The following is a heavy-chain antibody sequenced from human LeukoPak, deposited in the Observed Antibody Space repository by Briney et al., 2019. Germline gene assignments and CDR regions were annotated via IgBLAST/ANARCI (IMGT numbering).Heavy chain of an antibody. J-gene: IGHJ4*02. CDR3: AENYENLGF. V-gene: IGHV3-21*01. Sequence: GGSLRLSCAASGFTFSTHTMNWVRQAPGKGLEWVSTISGSTNSYIYYADSVKGRFTISRDNAKNSLYLQMNSLGAEDTAVYYCAENYENLGFGGQGTLVTVSS. D-gene: IGHD3-10*01. CDR1: GFTFSTHT. CDR2: ISGSTNSYI.